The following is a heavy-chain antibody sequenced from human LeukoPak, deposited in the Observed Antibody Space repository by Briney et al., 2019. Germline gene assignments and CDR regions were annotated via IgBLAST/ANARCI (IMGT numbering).Heavy chain of an antibody. CDR2: FDPEDGET. D-gene: IGHD5-12*01. V-gene: IGHV1-24*01. Sequence: ASVKVSCKVSGYTLTELSMHWVRQAPGKGLEWMGSFDPEDGETIYAQTFQGRVTMTENTSTDTAYMEVSSLRSDDTAVYYCARTVDIVATITSYFDYWGQGTLVTVSS. CDR3: ARTVDIVATITSYFDY. CDR1: GYTLTELS. J-gene: IGHJ4*02.